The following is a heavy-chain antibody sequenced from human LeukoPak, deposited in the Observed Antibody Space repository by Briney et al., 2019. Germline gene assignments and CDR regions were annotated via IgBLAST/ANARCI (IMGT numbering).Heavy chain of an antibody. CDR3: ARDRNYRRYYYGMDV. J-gene: IGHJ6*02. CDR2: IYYSGST. Sequence: SETLSLTCTDSGGSISRYYWSWIRQPPGKGLEWIGYIYYSGSTNYNPSLKSRVTISVDTSKNQFSLKLSSVTAADTAVYYCARDRNYRRYYYGMDVWGQGTMVTVSS. CDR1: GGSISRYY. D-gene: IGHD1-7*01. V-gene: IGHV4-59*01.